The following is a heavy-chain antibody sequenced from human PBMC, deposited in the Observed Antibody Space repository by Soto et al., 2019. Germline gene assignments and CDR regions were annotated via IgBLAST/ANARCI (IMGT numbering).Heavy chain of an antibody. CDR3: AILGTYYFDNSDNYFDF. CDR1: GYTLTRYS. D-gene: IGHD3-22*01. CDR2: INAGNGNT. V-gene: IGHV1-3*01. J-gene: IGHJ4*02. Sequence: EASVKVSCKASGYTLTRYSIHWVRQAPGQRFEWMGWINAGNGNTKFSQKFQGRVTITRDTSASTAYMELRGLRSEDTAVYYCAILGTYYFDNSDNYFDFWGQGTLVTVSS.